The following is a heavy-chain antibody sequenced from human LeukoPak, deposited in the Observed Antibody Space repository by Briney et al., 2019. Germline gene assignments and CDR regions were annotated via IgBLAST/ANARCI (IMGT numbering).Heavy chain of an antibody. CDR3: ARDHGDYVYYYYGMDV. V-gene: IGHV3-21*01. CDR2: ISSSSSCI. J-gene: IGHJ6*02. D-gene: IGHD4-17*01. Sequence: GGSLRLSCAASGFTFSSYSMNWVRQAPGKGLEWVSSISSSSSCIYYADPVKGRFTISRDNAKNSLYLQMNSLRAEDTAVYYCARDHGDYVYYYYGMDVWGQGTTVTVSS. CDR1: GFTFSSYS.